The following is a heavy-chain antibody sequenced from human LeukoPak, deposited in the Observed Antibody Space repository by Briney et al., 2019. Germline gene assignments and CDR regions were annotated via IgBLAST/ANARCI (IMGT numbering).Heavy chain of an antibody. J-gene: IGHJ4*02. CDR2: INHSGST. V-gene: IGHV4-34*01. CDR1: GGSFSGYY. CDR3: ARRYYGSGSYYRPPFDY. Sequence: SETLSLTCAVYGGSFSGYYWSWIRQPPGKGLEWIGEINHSGSTNYNPSLKSRVTISVDTSKNQFSLKLSSVTAADTAVYYCARRYYGSGSYYRPPFDYWGQGTLVTVPS. D-gene: IGHD3-10*01.